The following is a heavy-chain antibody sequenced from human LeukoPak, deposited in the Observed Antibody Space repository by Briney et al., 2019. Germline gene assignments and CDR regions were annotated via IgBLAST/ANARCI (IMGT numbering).Heavy chain of an antibody. D-gene: IGHD3-3*01. Sequence: ASVKVSCKASGYTFTSYYMHWVRQAPGQGLEWMGIINPSGGSTSYAQKFQGRVTMTRDMSTSTVYMELSSLRFEDTAVYYCARDPGDFWSGSYYYYMDVWGKGTTVTVSS. CDR2: INPSGGST. CDR3: ARDPGDFWSGSYYYYMDV. V-gene: IGHV1-46*01. J-gene: IGHJ6*03. CDR1: GYTFTSYY.